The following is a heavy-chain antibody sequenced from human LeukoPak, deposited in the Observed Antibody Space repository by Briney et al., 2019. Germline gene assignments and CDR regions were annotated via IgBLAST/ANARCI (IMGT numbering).Heavy chain of an antibody. D-gene: IGHD1-1*01. CDR3: ARDGYINDAFDI. Sequence: SETLSLTCTVSGDSLTTDDSFWSWIRQLPGKGLEWIGYIRYRGTTNYNPSLKSRLSMSIDMSKDQFSLNLTSVTAADTAIYYCARDGYINDAFDIWGQGIVVTVSS. V-gene: IGHV4-31*03. J-gene: IGHJ3*02. CDR2: IRYRGTT. CDR1: GDSLTTDDSF.